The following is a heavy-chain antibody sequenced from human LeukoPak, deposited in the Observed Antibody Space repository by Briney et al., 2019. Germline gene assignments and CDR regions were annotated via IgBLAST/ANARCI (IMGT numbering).Heavy chain of an antibody. CDR2: INHSGST. V-gene: IGHV4-34*01. CDR1: GGSFSGYY. Sequence: SETLSLTCAVYGGSFSGYYWSWIRQPPGKGLEWIGEINHSGSTNYNPSLKSRVTISVDTSKNQFSLKLSSVTAAGTAVYYCARGRDIVVVVAAAHPYYFDYWGQGTLVTVSS. D-gene: IGHD2-15*01. CDR3: ARGRDIVVVVAAAHPYYFDY. J-gene: IGHJ4*02.